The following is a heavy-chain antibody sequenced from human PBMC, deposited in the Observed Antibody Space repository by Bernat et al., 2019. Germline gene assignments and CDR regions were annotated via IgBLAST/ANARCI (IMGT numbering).Heavy chain of an antibody. CDR3: ARALRYYDSSEYFDY. CDR2: ISYDGSNK. J-gene: IGHJ4*02. Sequence: QVQLVESGGGVVQPGRSLRLSCAASGFTFSSYAMHWVRQAPGKGLEWVAVISYDGSNKYYADSVKGRFTISRDNSKNTLYLQMNSLRAEDTAVYYCARALRYYDSSEYFDYWGQGTLVTVS. V-gene: IGHV3-30-3*01. D-gene: IGHD3-22*01. CDR1: GFTFSSYA.